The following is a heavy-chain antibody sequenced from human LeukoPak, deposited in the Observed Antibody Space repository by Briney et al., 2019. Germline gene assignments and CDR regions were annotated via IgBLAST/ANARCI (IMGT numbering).Heavy chain of an antibody. CDR3: ARALNYGFDY. Sequence: GGSLRLSCAASGFSHSDHYMDWVRQAPGEGLEWVGRSRNKDSSYTTEYAASVKGRFTISRDDSKNSVLLQMNSLKTEDTAVYYCARALNYGFDYWSQGTLVTVAS. CDR2: SRNKDSSYTT. V-gene: IGHV3-72*01. J-gene: IGHJ4*02. CDR1: GFSHSDHY. D-gene: IGHD4-11*01.